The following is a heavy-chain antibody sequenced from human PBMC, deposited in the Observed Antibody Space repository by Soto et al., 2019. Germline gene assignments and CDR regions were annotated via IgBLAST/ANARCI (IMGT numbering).Heavy chain of an antibody. CDR1: GGSITSSY. J-gene: IGHJ5*02. V-gene: IGHV4-59*01. CDR3: ARHGGSYYSRWFDP. Sequence: SETLSLTCTVSGGSITSSYWSWIRRPPGKGLEWIAYIYDTGISGYTPSTSYNPSLKSRVTMSVDTSKSRFSLKLTSVTAADTAVYYCARHGGSYYSRWFDPWGQGTLVTVSS. CDR2: IYDTGISGYTPST. D-gene: IGHD1-26*01.